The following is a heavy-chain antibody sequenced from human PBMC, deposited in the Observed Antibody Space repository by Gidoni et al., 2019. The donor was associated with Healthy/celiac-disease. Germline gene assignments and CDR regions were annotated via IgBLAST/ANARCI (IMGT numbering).Heavy chain of an antibody. Sequence: QVQLVQSGAEVKKPGSSVKVSCKASGGTFSSSDISWVRQAPGQGLEWMGGIIPIFGTANYAQKFQGRVTITADESTSTAYMELSSLRSEDTAVYYCARGALDSSFAGELYYYGMDVWGQGTTVTVSS. J-gene: IGHJ6*02. CDR3: ARGALDSSFAGELYYYGMDV. D-gene: IGHD6-6*01. V-gene: IGHV1-69*01. CDR2: IIPIFGTA. CDR1: GGTFSSSD.